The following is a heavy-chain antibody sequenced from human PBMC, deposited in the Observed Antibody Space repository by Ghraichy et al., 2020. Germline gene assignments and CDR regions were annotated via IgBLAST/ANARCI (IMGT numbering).Heavy chain of an antibody. J-gene: IGHJ5*02. Sequence: SETLSLTCTVSGGSISSYYWSWIRQPPGKGLEWIGYIYYSGSTNYNPSLKSRVTISVDTSKNQFSLKLSSVTAADTAVYYCARSGKYYDFWSGYRAPFDPWGQGTLVTVSS. CDR1: GGSISSYY. CDR3: ARSGKYYDFWSGYRAPFDP. V-gene: IGHV4-59*08. CDR2: IYYSGST. D-gene: IGHD3-3*01.